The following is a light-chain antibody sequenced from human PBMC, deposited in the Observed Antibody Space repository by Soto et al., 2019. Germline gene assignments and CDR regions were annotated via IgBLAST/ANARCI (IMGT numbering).Light chain of an antibody. Sequence: DIQMTQSPSSLSASVGDRVTITCRASQSISSYLNWYQQKPGKPPKLLIYAAVSLQSGIPSRFSAYGSGTDFTLTISSLQPEDFATYYCQQSYSTPWTFGQGTKVDIK. J-gene: IGKJ1*01. CDR2: AAV. V-gene: IGKV1-39*01. CDR3: QQSYSTPWT. CDR1: QSISSY.